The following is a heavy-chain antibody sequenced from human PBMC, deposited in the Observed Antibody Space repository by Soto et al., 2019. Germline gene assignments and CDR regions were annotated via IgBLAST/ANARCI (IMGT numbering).Heavy chain of an antibody. Sequence: QVLLVQSGAEVKKPGSSVKVSCKASGGTFSSYYISWVRQAPGQGLEWMGGIIPIFDITNYAQKFQGSVTITADESTSTAYMELSSLGSDDTAVYYCARPDEGGYASNHHYCYALDVWGQGTTVTV. V-gene: IGHV1-69*01. CDR1: GGTFSSYY. CDR2: IIPIFDIT. J-gene: IGHJ6*02. CDR3: ARPDEGGYASNHHYCYALDV. D-gene: IGHD3-16*01.